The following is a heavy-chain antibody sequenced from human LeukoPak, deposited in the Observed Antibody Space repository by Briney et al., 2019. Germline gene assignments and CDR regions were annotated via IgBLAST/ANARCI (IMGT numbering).Heavy chain of an antibody. Sequence: GGSLRLSCAVSGFTFTSYSMNWVRQAPGKGLEWVSSISSSTSYIFYADSVKGRVTISRDNARNSLYLHMNGLRAEDTAVCFCARGRYGGYDSPFDYWGQGTLVTVSS. CDR2: ISSSTSYI. D-gene: IGHD5-12*01. CDR3: ARGRYGGYDSPFDY. J-gene: IGHJ4*02. CDR1: GFTFTSYS. V-gene: IGHV3-21*04.